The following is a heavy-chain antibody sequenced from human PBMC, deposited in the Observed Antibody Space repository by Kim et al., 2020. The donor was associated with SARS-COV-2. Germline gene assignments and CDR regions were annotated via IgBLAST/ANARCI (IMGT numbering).Heavy chain of an antibody. D-gene: IGHD3-22*01. V-gene: IGHV3-30*18. CDR2: ISYDGSNK. Sequence: GRSLRLSCAASGFTFSSYGMHWVRQAPGKGLEWVAVISYDGSNKYYADSVKGRFTISRDNSKNTLYLQMNSLRAEDTAVYYCAKTTSYYDGRGGDFDF. J-gene: IGHJ3*01. CDR1: GFTFSSYG. CDR3: AKTTSYYDGRGGDFDF.